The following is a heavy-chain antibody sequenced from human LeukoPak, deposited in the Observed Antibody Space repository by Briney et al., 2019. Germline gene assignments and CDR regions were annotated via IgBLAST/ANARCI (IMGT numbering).Heavy chain of an antibody. CDR3: AKDHESSGWPTFDC. J-gene: IGHJ4*02. D-gene: IGHD6-19*01. CDR2: MSDSGSIT. Sequence: GGSLRLSCAASGLAFSSQAVGWVRQAPGKGLEWVSVMSDSGSITYYADSVKGRFTISRDNSRNTVYMQMDSLRPEDTAVYYCAKDHESSGWPTFDCWGQGTLVTVSS. CDR1: GLAFSSQA. V-gene: IGHV3-23*01.